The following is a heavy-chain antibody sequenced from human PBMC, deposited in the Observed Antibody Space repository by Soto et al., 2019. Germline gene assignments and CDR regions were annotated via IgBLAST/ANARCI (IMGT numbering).Heavy chain of an antibody. V-gene: IGHV1-18*01. Sequence: ASVKVSCKASGYTFTSYGISWVRQAPGQGLEWMGWISAYNGNTNYAQKLQGRVTMTTDTSTSTAYMELRSLRSDDTAVYYCARAGDSSGYYKHFDYWGQGTMVTVSS. CDR1: GYTFTSYG. D-gene: IGHD3-22*01. J-gene: IGHJ4*02. CDR2: ISAYNGNT. CDR3: ARAGDSSGYYKHFDY.